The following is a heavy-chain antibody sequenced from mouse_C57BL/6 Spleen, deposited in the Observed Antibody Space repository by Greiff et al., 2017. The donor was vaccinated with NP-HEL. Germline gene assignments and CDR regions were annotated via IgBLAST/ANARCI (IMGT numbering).Heavy chain of an antibody. Sequence: VHVKQSGPVLVKPGASVKMSCKASGYTFTDYYMNWVKQSHGKSLEWIGVINPYNGGTSYNQKFKGKATLTVDKSSSTAYMELNSLTSEDSAVYYCAKDNWADYWGQGTTLTVSS. CDR2: INPYNGGT. CDR3: AKDNWADY. D-gene: IGHD4-1*02. CDR1: GYTFTDYY. V-gene: IGHV1-19*01. J-gene: IGHJ2*01.